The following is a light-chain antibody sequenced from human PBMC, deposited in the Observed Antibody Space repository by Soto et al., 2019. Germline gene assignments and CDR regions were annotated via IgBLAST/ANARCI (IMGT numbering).Light chain of an antibody. CDR2: DVN. J-gene: IGLJ1*01. CDR3: SSYTSSHTRV. Sequence: QSVLTQPASVSVSPGQSITISCTGTSSDVGGYDFVSWYQHRPGKAPKLIIYDVNNRPSGLSNRFSGSKSGNTASLTISGLQTEDEADYYCSSYTSSHTRVFGTGTKVTVL. V-gene: IGLV2-14*01. CDR1: SSDVGGYDF.